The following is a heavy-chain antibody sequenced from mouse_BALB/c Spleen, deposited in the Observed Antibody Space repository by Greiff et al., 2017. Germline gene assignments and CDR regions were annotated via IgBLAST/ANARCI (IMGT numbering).Heavy chain of an antibody. V-gene: IGHV2-2*02. CDR3: ARNAYGNYVGYAMDY. J-gene: IGHJ4*01. D-gene: IGHD2-1*01. Sequence: VKVEESGPGLVQPSQSLSITCTVSGFSLTSYGVHWVRQTPGKGLEWLGVIWSGGSTDYNAAFISRLSISKDNSKSQVFFKMNSLQANDTAIYYCARNAYGNYVGYAMDYWGQGTSVTVSS. CDR2: IWSGGST. CDR1: GFSLTSYG.